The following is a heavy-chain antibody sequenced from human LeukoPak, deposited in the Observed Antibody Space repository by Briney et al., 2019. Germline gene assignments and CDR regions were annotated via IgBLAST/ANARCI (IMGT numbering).Heavy chain of an antibody. J-gene: IGHJ4*02. V-gene: IGHV4-4*02. CDR1: GGSISSSNW. CDR3: ATNYDSSGYYVLDY. D-gene: IGHD3-22*01. Sequence: SETLSLTCAVSGGSISSSNWWSWVRQPPGKGLEWIGEIYHSGSTNYNPSLKSRVTISVDKSENQFSLKLSSVTAADTAVYYCATNYDSSGYYVLDYWGQGTLVTVSS. CDR2: IYHSGST.